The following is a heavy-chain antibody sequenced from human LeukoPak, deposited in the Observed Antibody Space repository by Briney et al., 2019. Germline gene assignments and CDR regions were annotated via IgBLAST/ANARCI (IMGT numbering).Heavy chain of an antibody. CDR2: INPNSGGT. CDR3: AIMSQQQRGLGVY. V-gene: IGHV1-2*06. CDR1: GYTFTGYY. J-gene: IGHJ4*02. Sequence: ASVKVSCKASGYTFTGYYMHWVRQAPGQGLEWMGRINPNSGGTNYAQKFQGRVTMTRDTSISTAYMELSRLRSDDTAVYYCAIMSQQQRGLGVYWGQGTLVTVSS. D-gene: IGHD6-13*01.